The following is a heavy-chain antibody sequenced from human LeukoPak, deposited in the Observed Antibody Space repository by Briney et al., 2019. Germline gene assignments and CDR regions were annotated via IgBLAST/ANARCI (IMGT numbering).Heavy chain of an antibody. CDR3: ARDRITGTTRYFGY. J-gene: IGHJ4*02. CDR2: VNWNGGST. Sequence: PGGSLRLSCAASGFTFDDYGMSWVRQAPGKGLEWVSGVNWNGGSTGYADSVKGRFTISRDNAKNSLYLQMNSLRAEDTALYYCARDRITGTTRYFGYWGPGTLVTVSS. V-gene: IGHV3-20*04. D-gene: IGHD1-7*01. CDR1: GFTFDDYG.